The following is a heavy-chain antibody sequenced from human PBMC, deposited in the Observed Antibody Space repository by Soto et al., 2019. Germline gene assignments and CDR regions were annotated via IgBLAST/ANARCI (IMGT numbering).Heavy chain of an antibody. J-gene: IGHJ4*02. CDR3: AKDPTSYDSSAQFDS. Sequence: PGGSLRLSCAASGFNFNIFAMSWVCQAPGKGLEWVSGISGGGGSTYYADSVKGRFTISRDNSKNTLNLQMNSLRAEDTSVFYCAKDPTSYDSSAQFDSWGQGTLVTVSS. CDR2: ISGGGGST. D-gene: IGHD3-22*01. V-gene: IGHV3-23*01. CDR1: GFNFNIFA.